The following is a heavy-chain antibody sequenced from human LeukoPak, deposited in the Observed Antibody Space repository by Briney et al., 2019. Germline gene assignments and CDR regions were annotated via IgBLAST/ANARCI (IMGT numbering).Heavy chain of an antibody. CDR3: ARDRYYYDSSGYYDYFDY. Sequence: GGSLRLSCAASGFTFSSYAMHWVRQAPGKGLEWVAVISYDGSNKYYADSVKGRFTISRDNSKNTLYLQMSSLRAEDTAVYYCARDRYYYDSSGYYDYFDYWGQGTLVTVSS. J-gene: IGHJ4*02. CDR1: GFTFSSYA. CDR2: ISYDGSNK. D-gene: IGHD3-22*01. V-gene: IGHV3-30-3*01.